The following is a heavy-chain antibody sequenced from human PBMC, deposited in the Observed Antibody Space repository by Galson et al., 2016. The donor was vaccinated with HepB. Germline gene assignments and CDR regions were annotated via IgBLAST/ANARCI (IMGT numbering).Heavy chain of an antibody. J-gene: IGHJ5*02. D-gene: IGHD4-17*01. CDR2: IYFRVTT. CDR1: GGTISSYF. V-gene: IGHV4-59*01. CDR3: ARGADFADSGWFDP. Sequence: ETLSLTCTVSGGTISSYFWSWLRQPPGKGLEWIGYIYFRVTTNYNPSLRSRVTISVDTSKDQFSLSLTSVTAADTAVYYCARGADFADSGWFDPWGQGTLVTVSS.